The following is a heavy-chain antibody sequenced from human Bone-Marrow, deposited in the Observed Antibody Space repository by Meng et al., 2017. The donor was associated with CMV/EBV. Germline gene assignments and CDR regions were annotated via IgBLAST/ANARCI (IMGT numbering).Heavy chain of an antibody. V-gene: IGHV3-48*03. CDR2: ISNSGSST. D-gene: IGHD1-26*01. CDR1: GFTFSGYE. Sequence: GGSLRLSCGTSGFTFSGYEMNWVRQAPGKGLEWVSYISNSGSSTYYADSVKGRFTISRDNAQDSLYLQMDSLTVEDTAVYYCATFNGWSFFFVYWGQGALVTSPQ. J-gene: IGHJ4*02. CDR3: ATFNGWSFFFVY.